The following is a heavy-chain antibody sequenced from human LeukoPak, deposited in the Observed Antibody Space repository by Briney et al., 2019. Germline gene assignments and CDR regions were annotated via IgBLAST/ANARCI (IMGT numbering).Heavy chain of an antibody. Sequence: GGSLRLSCAASGFTFSNYGMSWVRQAPGKGLEWVSSISGSGDSTYYADSVKGRFTISRDNSKNTLYLQMNSLRAEDTAVYYCAKTAGIAAAADFDYWGQGTLVTVSS. CDR3: AKTAGIAAAADFDY. CDR1: GFTFSNYG. V-gene: IGHV3-23*01. CDR2: ISGSGDST. J-gene: IGHJ4*02. D-gene: IGHD6-13*01.